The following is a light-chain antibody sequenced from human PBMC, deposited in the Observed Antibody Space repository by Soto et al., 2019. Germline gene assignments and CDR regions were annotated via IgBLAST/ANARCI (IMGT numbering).Light chain of an antibody. CDR2: DVS. Sequence: QSVLTQPASVSGSPGQSITISCTGTNNDVGAYNYVSWFQQHPDKAPKTMIYDVSNRPSGVSNRFSGSKSGNTASLTISGLQAEDEADYYCSSYTRSNTVVFGGGTKVTVL. V-gene: IGLV2-14*03. CDR1: NNDVGAYNY. J-gene: IGLJ3*02. CDR3: SSYTRSNTVV.